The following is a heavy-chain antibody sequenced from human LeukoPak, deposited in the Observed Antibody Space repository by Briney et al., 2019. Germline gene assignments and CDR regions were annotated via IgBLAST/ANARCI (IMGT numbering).Heavy chain of an antibody. CDR1: GFTFGDYY. Sequence: GGSLGLSCAASGFTFGDYYMSWIRQAPGKGLEWLSYISSSGSTIYYADSVKGRFTISRDNAKNSLYLQMNSLRAEDTAVYYCARDPVIAAAGDDALDIWGQGSMVIVSS. V-gene: IGHV3-11*04. CDR3: ARDPVIAAAGDDALDI. D-gene: IGHD6-13*01. J-gene: IGHJ3*02. CDR2: ISSSGSTI.